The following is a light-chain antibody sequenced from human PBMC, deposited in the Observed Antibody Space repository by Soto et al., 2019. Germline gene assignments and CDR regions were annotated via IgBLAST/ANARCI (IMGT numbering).Light chain of an antibody. CDR2: DVS. Sequence: QSVLTQPASVSGSPGQSITISCTGSSSDVGGYNYVSWYQQHHPGKAPKLMIYDVSNRPSVVSNRFSGSKSGNTASLTISGLQAEDEADYYCSSYTTSSTVVFGGGTKVTVL. CDR1: SSDVGGYNY. CDR3: SSYTTSSTVV. V-gene: IGLV2-14*03. J-gene: IGLJ2*01.